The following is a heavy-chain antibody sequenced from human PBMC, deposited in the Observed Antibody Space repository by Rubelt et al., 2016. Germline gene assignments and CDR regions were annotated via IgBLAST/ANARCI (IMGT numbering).Heavy chain of an antibody. CDR2: IYYSGST. Sequence: QLQLQESGPGLVKPSETLSLTCTVSGGSISSSSYYWGWIRQPPGKGLEWIGSIYYSGSTYYNPSLKGRVTVSVATSKNQFSLRRSSVTAADTAVYYCAREMVAPGPTAGNWFDPWGRGTLVTVSS. D-gene: IGHD2-15*01. CDR1: GGSISSSSYY. J-gene: IGHJ5*02. CDR3: AREMVAPGPTAGNWFDP. V-gene: IGHV4-39*02.